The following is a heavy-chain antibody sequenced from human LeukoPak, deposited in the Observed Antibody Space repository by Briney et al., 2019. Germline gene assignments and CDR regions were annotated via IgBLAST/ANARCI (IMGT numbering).Heavy chain of an antibody. CDR2: IYNGGNT. Sequence: SETLSLTCTVSGVSINTYYASWIRQAPGKGLEFIGFIYNGGNTNYNPSLKSRATISVDTSNNQFSLRLTSVTAADTAMYYCAAGLWELDFWGQGTLATVSS. J-gene: IGHJ4*02. D-gene: IGHD1-26*01. V-gene: IGHV4-4*09. CDR3: AAGLWELDF. CDR1: GVSINTYY.